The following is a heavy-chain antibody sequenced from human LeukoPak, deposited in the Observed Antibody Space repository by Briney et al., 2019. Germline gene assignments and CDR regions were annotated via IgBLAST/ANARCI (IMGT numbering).Heavy chain of an antibody. J-gene: IGHJ6*03. CDR1: GGTLSSYA. D-gene: IGHD6-6*01. CDR2: IIPIFGTA. V-gene: IGHV1-69*13. CDR3: ARVAARPFYYYYYMDV. Sequence: ASVKVSCKASGGTLSSYAISWVRQAPGQGLEWMGGIIPIFGTANYAQKFQGRVTITADESTSTAYMELSSLRSEDTAVYYCARVAARPFYYYYYMDVWGKGTTVTVSS.